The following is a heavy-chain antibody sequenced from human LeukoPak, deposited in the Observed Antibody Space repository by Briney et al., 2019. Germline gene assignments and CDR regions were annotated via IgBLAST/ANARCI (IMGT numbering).Heavy chain of an antibody. V-gene: IGHV4-34*01. J-gene: IGHJ4*02. CDR2: INHSGST. CDR1: GFTFSSYG. Sequence: GSLRLSCAASGFTFSSYGMSWVRQPPGKGLEWIGEINHSGSTNFNPSLKSRVTISVDTSKNQFSLKLSSVTAADTAVYYCARARKGGRFDYWGQGTLVTVSS. CDR3: ARARKGGRFDY. D-gene: IGHD1-26*01.